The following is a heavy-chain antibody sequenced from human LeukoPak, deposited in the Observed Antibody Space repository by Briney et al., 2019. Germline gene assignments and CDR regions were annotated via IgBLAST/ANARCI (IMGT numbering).Heavy chain of an antibody. CDR1: GFTFGDYA. V-gene: IGHV3-49*04. CDR2: IRSKAYGGTT. Sequence: GGSLRLSCTASGFTFGDYAMSWVRQAPGKGLEWVGFIRSKAYGGTTEYAASVKGRFTISRDDSKSIAYLQMNSLKTEDTAVYYCTRELRITIFGVVTSTFGYWGQGTLVTVSS. J-gene: IGHJ4*02. CDR3: TRELRITIFGVVTSTFGY. D-gene: IGHD3-3*01.